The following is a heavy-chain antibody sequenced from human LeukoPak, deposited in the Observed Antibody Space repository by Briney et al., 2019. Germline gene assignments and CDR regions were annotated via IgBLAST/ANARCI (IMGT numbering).Heavy chain of an antibody. J-gene: IGHJ3*02. D-gene: IGHD3-10*01. CDR1: GFSFSSYW. CDR3: ATRITMVRGVRPDAFDI. V-gene: IGHV3-7*01. CDR2: IKRDGSEK. Sequence: GGSLRLSCAASGFSFSSYWMGWVRQAPGKGLEWVANIKRDGSEKYYVDSVKGRFTISRDNAKNSLYLQMNSLRAEDTAVYYCATRITMVRGVRPDAFDIWGQGTMVTVSS.